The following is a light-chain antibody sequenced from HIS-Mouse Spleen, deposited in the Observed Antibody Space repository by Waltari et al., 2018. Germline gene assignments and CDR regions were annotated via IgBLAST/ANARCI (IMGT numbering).Light chain of an antibody. CDR3: QQYDNLRRT. CDR1: QDSSNY. CDR2: DAS. J-gene: IGKJ2*01. Sequence: DIQMTQSPSSLSASVGDRVTITCPASQDSSNYLYWYQQKPGNAPKLLIYDASNLETGVPSRFSGSGSGTDFTFTISSLQPEDIATYYCQQYDNLRRTFGQGTKLEIK. V-gene: IGKV1-33*01.